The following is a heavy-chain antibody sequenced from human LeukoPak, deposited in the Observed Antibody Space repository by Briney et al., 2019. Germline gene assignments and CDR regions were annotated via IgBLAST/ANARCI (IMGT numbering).Heavy chain of an antibody. V-gene: IGHV3-21*01. CDR1: GFTFSSYS. CDR2: ISSSSSYI. J-gene: IGHJ5*02. Sequence: GGSLRLSCAASGFTFSSYSMNWVRQAPGKGLEWVSSISSSSSYIYYADSVKGRFTISRDNAKNSLYLQMNSQRAEDTAVYYCARELINNYDILTGYSNWFDPWGQGTLVTVSS. CDR3: ARELINNYDILTGYSNWFDP. D-gene: IGHD3-9*01.